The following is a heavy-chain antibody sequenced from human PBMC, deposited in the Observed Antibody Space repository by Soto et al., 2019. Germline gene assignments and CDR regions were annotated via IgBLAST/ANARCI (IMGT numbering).Heavy chain of an antibody. V-gene: IGHV4-59*01. J-gene: IGHJ4*02. D-gene: IGHD6-19*01. CDR3: GRGGWSLDY. CDR2: IYYSGST. Sequence: HVQLQESGPGLVKPSETLSLTCTVSGGSLSSYYWSWIRQPPGKGLEWIGYIYYSGSTNYNPSLKSRVTISVDTSKNQFSLKLTSVTAADMAVYYCGRGGWSLDYWGQGTLVTVSS. CDR1: GGSLSSYY.